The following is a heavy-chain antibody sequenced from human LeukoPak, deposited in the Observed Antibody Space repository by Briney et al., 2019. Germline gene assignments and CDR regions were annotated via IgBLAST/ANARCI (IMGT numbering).Heavy chain of an antibody. V-gene: IGHV4-59*08. CDR2: IYYSGST. Sequence: SETLSLTCTVSGGSISSYYWSWIRQPPGKGLEWIGYIYYSGSTKYNTSLKSRVVISVDTSKNHFSQKLISVPAADPAVYYCARGGSGSTFYYYYYGMDVWGQGTTVTVSS. CDR1: GGSISSYY. CDR3: ARGGSGSTFYYYYYGMDV. D-gene: IGHD3-16*01. J-gene: IGHJ6*02.